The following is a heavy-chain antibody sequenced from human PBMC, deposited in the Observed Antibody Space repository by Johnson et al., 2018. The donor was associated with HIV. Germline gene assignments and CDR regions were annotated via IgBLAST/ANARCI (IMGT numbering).Heavy chain of an antibody. V-gene: IGHV3-66*02. J-gene: IGHJ3*02. D-gene: IGHD6-6*01. Sequence: VHLVESGGGVVRPGGSLRLSCAASGFTFDDYGVSWVRQAPGKGLEWVSVIYSGGSTYYADSVKGRFTISRDNSKNTLYLQMNSLRGEDTAVYYCARSGAASIAARGDAFDIWGQGTMVTVSS. CDR1: GFTFDDYG. CDR2: IYSGGST. CDR3: ARSGAASIAARGDAFDI.